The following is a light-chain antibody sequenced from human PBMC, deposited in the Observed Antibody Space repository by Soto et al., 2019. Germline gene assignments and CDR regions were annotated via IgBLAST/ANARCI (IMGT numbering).Light chain of an antibody. CDR1: QSISSW. V-gene: IGKV1-5*01. CDR3: QQYNSYSVT. Sequence: GDRVTITCRASQSISSWLAWYQQKPGKAPKLLIYDASSLESGVPSRFSGSGSGTEFTLTISSLQPDDFATYYCQQYNSYSVTFGHGTKVEIK. J-gene: IGKJ1*01. CDR2: DAS.